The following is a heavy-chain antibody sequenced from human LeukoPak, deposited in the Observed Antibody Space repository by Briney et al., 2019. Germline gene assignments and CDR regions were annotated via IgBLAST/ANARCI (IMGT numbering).Heavy chain of an antibody. CDR1: GFTFSTYS. Sequence: GGSLRLSCAASGFTFSTYSMNWVRQAPGKGLEWVSYITSGSSTIYYADSVKGRFTISRDNAKNSLYLQMNSLRDEDTAVYYCARVRVVSGMYYFDYWGQGTLVTVSS. V-gene: IGHV3-48*02. J-gene: IGHJ4*02. CDR3: ARVRVVSGMYYFDY. CDR2: ITSGSSTI. D-gene: IGHD4-23*01.